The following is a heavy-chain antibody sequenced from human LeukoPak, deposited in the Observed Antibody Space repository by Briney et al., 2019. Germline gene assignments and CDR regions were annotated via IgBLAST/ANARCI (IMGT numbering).Heavy chain of an antibody. J-gene: IGHJ4*02. Sequence: GGSLRLSCAASGFILSSYALSWVRQAPGKGLEWVSSISGSGSSIYYADSVKGRFTISRDNSKNTLYLQMNSLRAEDTAVYYCAKGSLVVPAAMDYFDYWGQGTLVTVSS. D-gene: IGHD2-2*01. CDR1: GFILSSYA. CDR2: ISGSGSSI. CDR3: AKGSLVVPAAMDYFDY. V-gene: IGHV3-23*01.